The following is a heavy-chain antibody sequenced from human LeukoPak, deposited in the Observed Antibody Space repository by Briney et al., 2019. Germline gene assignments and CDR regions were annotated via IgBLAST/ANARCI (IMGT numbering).Heavy chain of an antibody. CDR3: VKGRGAFNAFDI. CDR1: GFTFSSYA. V-gene: IGHV3-23*01. D-gene: IGHD3-10*01. J-gene: IGHJ3*02. Sequence: GGSLRLSCAASGFTFSSYAMSWVRQAPGKGLEWVSAISSSATSTYYADSVKGRFTISRDNSKNTLYLQMDSLRAEDTAVYYCVKGRGAFNAFDIWGQGTMVTVSS. CDR2: ISSSATST.